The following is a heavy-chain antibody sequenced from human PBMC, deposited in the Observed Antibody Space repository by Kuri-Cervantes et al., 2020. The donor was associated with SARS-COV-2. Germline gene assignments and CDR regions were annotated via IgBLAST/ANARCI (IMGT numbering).Heavy chain of an antibody. D-gene: IGHD4-17*01. CDR1: GFTFSSYW. CDR3: AKDFFRGGRMTTVTTAGFFDY. J-gene: IGHJ4*02. V-gene: IGHV3-74*01. Sequence: GESLKISCAASGFTFSSYWMHWVRQAPGKGLVWVSRINSDGSSTSYADSVKGRFTISRDNAKNTLYLQMNSLRAEDTAVYYCAKDFFRGGRMTTVTTAGFFDYWGQGTLVTVSS. CDR2: INSDGSST.